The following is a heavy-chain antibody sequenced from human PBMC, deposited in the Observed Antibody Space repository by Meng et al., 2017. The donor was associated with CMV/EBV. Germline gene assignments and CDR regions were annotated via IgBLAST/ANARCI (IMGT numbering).Heavy chain of an antibody. CDR1: GYTFTSYA. D-gene: IGHD6-13*01. Sequence: SVKVSCKASGYTFTSYAMNWVRQAPGQGLEWMGGIIPIFGTANYAQKFQGRVTITTDESTSTAYMELSSLRSEDTAVYYCARGRRWGSAAGTYMYYYYGMDVWGQGTTVTVSS. J-gene: IGHJ6*02. CDR2: IIPIFGTA. V-gene: IGHV1-69*05. CDR3: ARGRRWGSAAGTYMYYYYGMDV.